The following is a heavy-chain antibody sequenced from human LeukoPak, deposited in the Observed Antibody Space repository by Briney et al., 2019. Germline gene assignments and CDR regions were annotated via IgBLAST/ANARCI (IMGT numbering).Heavy chain of an antibody. CDR2: IYYSGST. V-gene: IGHV4-39*07. Sequence: PSETLSLTCTVSGGSISSSSYYWGWIRQPPGKGLEWIGSIYYSGSTYYNPSLKSRVTISVDTSKNQFSLKLSSVTAADTAVYYCASLTFDYYDSSPQEGQYFQHWGQGTLVTVSS. D-gene: IGHD3-22*01. CDR1: GGSISSSSYY. CDR3: ASLTFDYYDSSPQEGQYFQH. J-gene: IGHJ1*01.